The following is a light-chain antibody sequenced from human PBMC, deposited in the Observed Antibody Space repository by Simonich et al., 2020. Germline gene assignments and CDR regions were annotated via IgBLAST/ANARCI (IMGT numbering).Light chain of an antibody. Sequence: DIVMTQSPDSLAVSLGERATINCKSSQSVLYSSNNKNYLAWYQQKPGQPPKLLIYWQATRESGVPARFSGSGSGPDFTLTISSLQAEDVAVYYCQQYYSTQLTFGGGTKVEIK. CDR3: QQYYSTQLT. CDR1: QSVLYSSNNKNY. CDR2: WQA. V-gene: IGKV4-1*01. J-gene: IGKJ4*01.